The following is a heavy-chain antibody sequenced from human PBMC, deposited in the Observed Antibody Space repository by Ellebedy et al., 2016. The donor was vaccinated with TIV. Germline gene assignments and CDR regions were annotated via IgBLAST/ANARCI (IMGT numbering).Heavy chain of an antibody. J-gene: IGHJ4*02. Sequence: AASVKVSCKASGFTFTNSAVHWVRQARGQRLEWIGWIVVGSGDTNYAQTFQERVTITRDMSTSTAYMELNSLRSEDTAVYYCAAGLEFGHDFEYWGQGTLVTVSS. D-gene: IGHD3-3*01. CDR1: GFTFTNSA. V-gene: IGHV1-58*01. CDR2: IVVGSGDT. CDR3: AAGLEFGHDFEY.